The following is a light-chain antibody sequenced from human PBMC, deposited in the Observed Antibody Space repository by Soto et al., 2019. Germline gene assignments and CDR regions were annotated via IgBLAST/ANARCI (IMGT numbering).Light chain of an antibody. CDR2: GSS. V-gene: IGKV3-20*01. CDR1: QSVSSRY. Sequence: GLKQSPCALALSPGERATLSCGASQSVSSRYLAWYQRKPGQAPRLPIYGSSSRATGIPDRFSGSGSGTDFSLTISRLEHDDFAVYYCQQYGSSPLWTFGQGTKVDIK. J-gene: IGKJ1*01. CDR3: QQYGSSPLWT.